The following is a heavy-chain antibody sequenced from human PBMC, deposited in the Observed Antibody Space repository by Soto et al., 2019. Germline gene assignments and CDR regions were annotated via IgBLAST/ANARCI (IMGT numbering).Heavy chain of an antibody. J-gene: IGHJ6*02. CDR2: INHIGTA. D-gene: IGHD2-15*01. Sequence: PSETLSLTCTVYGGSFTFSGYYWSWIRQPPGKGLEWIGEINHIGTAKYNPSLESRVTISLDTSKNHFSLDLTSVTAADTAVYYCARLVFHCLRGSCDDYSFYGLDVWGQGTTVTVSS. V-gene: IGHV4-34*01. CDR3: ARLVFHCLRGSCDDYSFYGLDV. CDR1: GGSFTFSGYY.